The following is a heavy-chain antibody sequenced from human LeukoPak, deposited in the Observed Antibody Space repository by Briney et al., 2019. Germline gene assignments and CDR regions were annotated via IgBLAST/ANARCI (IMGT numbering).Heavy chain of an antibody. D-gene: IGHD4-23*01. J-gene: IGHJ4*02. CDR3: ARDVSWDGGNSGRYFNY. CDR1: GGSMYNYF. CDR2: IYTTGST. Sequence: SETLSLTCTVSGGSMYNYFWSWIRQPAGEGLEWIGRIYTTGSTKYNPSLKSRVIMSVGTSKNQFSLKLSSVTAADTAIYYCARDVSWDGGNSGRYFNYWGQGALVTVSS. V-gene: IGHV4-4*07.